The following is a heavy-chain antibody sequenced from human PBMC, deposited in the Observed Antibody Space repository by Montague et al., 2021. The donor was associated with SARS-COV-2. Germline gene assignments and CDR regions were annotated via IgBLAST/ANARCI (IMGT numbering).Heavy chain of an antibody. Sequence: SETLSLTCLVSGGTISTDNLYWYWAWIRQPPGKGLEWIGSIFHXGXSXXXXSLNTRVTISIDTSRNHFSLSLTSMTAPDTAVYYCARHVSNLRAAVDYFDYWGQGTPVTVSS. CDR3: ARHVSNLRAAVDYFDY. V-gene: IGHV4-39*01. J-gene: IGHJ4*02. D-gene: IGHD5/OR15-5a*01. CDR1: GGTISTDNLYWY. CDR2: IFHXGXS.